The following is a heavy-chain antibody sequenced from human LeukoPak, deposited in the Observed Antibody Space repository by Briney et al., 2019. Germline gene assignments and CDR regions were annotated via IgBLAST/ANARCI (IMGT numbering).Heavy chain of an antibody. CDR2: IYSGGST. J-gene: IGHJ4*02. V-gene: IGHV3-66*02. CDR1: GFTVSSNY. Sequence: GGSLRLSCAASGFTVSSNYMSWVRQAPGKGLEWVSVIYSGGSTYYADSVKGRFTISRDNSKNTLYLQMNSLRAEDTAVYYCAKSSSPKRPFDYRGQGTLVTVSS. D-gene: IGHD6-6*01. CDR3: AKSSSPKRPFDY.